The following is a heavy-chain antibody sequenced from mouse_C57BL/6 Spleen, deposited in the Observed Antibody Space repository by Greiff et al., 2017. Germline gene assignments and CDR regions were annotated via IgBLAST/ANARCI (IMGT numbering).Heavy chain of an antibody. J-gene: IGHJ2*01. CDR2: IYPRSGNT. CDR1: GYTFTSYG. Sequence: VKLMESGAELARPGASVKLSCKASGYTFTSYGISWVKQRTGQGLEWIGEIYPRSGNTYYNEKFKGKATLTADKSSSTAYMELRSLTSEDSAVYFCAREGGGYYGYFDYWGQGTTLTVSS. D-gene: IGHD2-3*01. CDR3: AREGGGYYGYFDY. V-gene: IGHV1-81*01.